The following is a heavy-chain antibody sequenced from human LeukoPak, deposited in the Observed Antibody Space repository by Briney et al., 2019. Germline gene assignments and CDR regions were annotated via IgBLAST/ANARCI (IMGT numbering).Heavy chain of an antibody. CDR3: ATKLDILTGYSNWYFDL. CDR2: FDPEDGET. D-gene: IGHD3-9*01. V-gene: IGHV1-24*01. CDR1: GYTLTELS. Sequence: ASVKVSCKVSGYTLTELSMHWVRQAPGKGLEWMGGFDPEDGETIYAQKFRGRVTMTEDTSTDTAYMELSSLRSEDTAVYYCATKLDILTGYSNWYFDLWGRGTLVTVSS. J-gene: IGHJ2*01.